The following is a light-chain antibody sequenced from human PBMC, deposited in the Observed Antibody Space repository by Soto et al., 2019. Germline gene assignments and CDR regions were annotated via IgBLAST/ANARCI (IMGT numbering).Light chain of an antibody. Sequence: EIVLTQSPGTLSLSPGERATVSCRASQSVSSYLAWYQQKPGQAPRLLIYGASSRATGIPDRFSGSGSGTDFTLTISRLEPEDFAVYYCQQYGSSRVTFGQGTKVDIK. CDR2: GAS. J-gene: IGKJ1*01. CDR3: QQYGSSRVT. V-gene: IGKV3-20*01. CDR1: QSVSSY.